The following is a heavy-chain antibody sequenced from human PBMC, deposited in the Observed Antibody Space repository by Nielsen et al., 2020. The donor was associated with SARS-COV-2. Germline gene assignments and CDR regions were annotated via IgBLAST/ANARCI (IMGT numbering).Heavy chain of an antibody. D-gene: IGHD3-22*01. V-gene: IGHV3-74*01. CDR2: INSDGSST. CDR3: ARETRYYYDSSGYPPLDY. J-gene: IGHJ4*02. Sequence: WIRQPPGKGLVWVSRINSDGSSTSYADSVKGRFTISRDNAKSTLYLQMNSLRAEDTAVYYCARETRYYYDSSGYPPLDYWGQGTLVTVSS.